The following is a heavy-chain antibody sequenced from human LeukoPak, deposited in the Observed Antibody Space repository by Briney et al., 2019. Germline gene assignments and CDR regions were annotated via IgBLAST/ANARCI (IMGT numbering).Heavy chain of an antibody. CDR3: AREWRRNYDFWSGSRYFDL. CDR1: GYTSTSYG. D-gene: IGHD3-3*01. Sequence: ASVKVSCKASGYTSTSYGISWVRQAPGQGLEWMGWISAYNGNTNYAQKLQGRVTMTTDTSTSTAYMELRSLRSDDTAVYYCAREWRRNYDFWSGSRYFDLWGRGTLVTVSS. CDR2: ISAYNGNT. V-gene: IGHV1-18*01. J-gene: IGHJ2*01.